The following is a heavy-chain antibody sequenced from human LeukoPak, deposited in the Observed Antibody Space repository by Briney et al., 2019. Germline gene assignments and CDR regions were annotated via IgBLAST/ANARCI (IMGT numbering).Heavy chain of an antibody. V-gene: IGHV4-59*01. Sequence: SETLSLTCTVSGGSISSYYWSWIRQPPGKGLEWIGYIYYSGSTNYNPSLKSRVTISVDTSKNQFSLKLSSVTAADTAVYYCARYMGATTTFDYWGQGTLVTVSS. CDR2: IYYSGST. D-gene: IGHD1-26*01. CDR1: GGSISSYY. J-gene: IGHJ4*02. CDR3: ARYMGATTTFDY.